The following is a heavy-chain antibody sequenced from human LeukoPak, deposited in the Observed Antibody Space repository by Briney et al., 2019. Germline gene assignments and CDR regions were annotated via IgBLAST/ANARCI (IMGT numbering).Heavy chain of an antibody. Sequence: GRSLRLSCAASGFSFSSYGMQWVRQAPGKGLQWVAVVSYDGSNIDYADSVKGRFTISRDNSKNTLYLQMNSLRAEDTAVYYCAQGFTVIIYWGQGTLVTVSS. J-gene: IGHJ4*02. CDR3: AQGFTVIIY. CDR1: GFSFSSYG. D-gene: IGHD3-16*02. V-gene: IGHV3-30*03. CDR2: VSYDGSNI.